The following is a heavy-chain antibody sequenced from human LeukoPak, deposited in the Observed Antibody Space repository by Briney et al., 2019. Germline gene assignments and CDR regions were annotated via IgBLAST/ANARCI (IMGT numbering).Heavy chain of an antibody. CDR2: INPNSGGT. V-gene: IGHV1-2*06. CDR3: ARDLGRRDTATMS. D-gene: IGHD5-18*01. CDR1: GYTFTGYY. Sequence: ASVKVSCKASGYTFTGYYMHWVRQAPGQGLEWMGRINPNSGGTNYAQKFQGRVTITRDASISTDYMELSRLRSDDTAVYYCARDLGRRDTATMSWGQGTLVTVSS. J-gene: IGHJ4*02.